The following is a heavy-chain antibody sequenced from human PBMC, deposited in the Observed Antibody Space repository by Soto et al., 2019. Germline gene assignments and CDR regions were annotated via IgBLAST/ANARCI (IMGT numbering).Heavy chain of an antibody. D-gene: IGHD2-2*01. V-gene: IGHV3-53*01. Sequence: GGSLRLSCAASGFTVSSNYMSWVRQAPGKGLEWVSVIYSGGSTYYADSVKGRFTISRDNSKNTLYLQMNSRRAEDTAVYYCASPGIVVVPAAMQPYNTNPDYYYYGMDVWGQGTTVTVSS. J-gene: IGHJ6*02. CDR1: GFTVSSNY. CDR3: ASPGIVVVPAAMQPYNTNPDYYYYGMDV. CDR2: IYSGGST.